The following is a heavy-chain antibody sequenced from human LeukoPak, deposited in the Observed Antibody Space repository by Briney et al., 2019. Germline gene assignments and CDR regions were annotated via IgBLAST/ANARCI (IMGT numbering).Heavy chain of an antibody. CDR1: GGSISSYY. J-gene: IGHJ4*02. CDR3: ARGGSYFDS. V-gene: IGHV4-59*08. Sequence: SETLSLTCTVSGGSISSYYWSWIRQPPGKGLEWIGYIYYSGSTNYNPSLKSRVTISVDTSKNQFSLKLSSVTAADTAVYYCARGGSYFDSWGQGTLVTVSS. CDR2: IYYSGST. D-gene: IGHD3-16*01.